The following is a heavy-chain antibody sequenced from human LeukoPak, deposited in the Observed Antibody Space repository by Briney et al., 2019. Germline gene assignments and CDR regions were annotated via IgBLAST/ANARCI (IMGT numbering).Heavy chain of an antibody. CDR2: ISSSSSYI. D-gene: IGHD6-13*01. Sequence: PGGSLRISCAASGFTFSSYSMNWVRQAPGKGLEWVSSISSSSSYIYYADSVKGRFTISRDNAKNSLYLQMNSLRAEDTAVYYCARDQYYGGSSWFYYYYGMDVWGQGTTVTVSS. CDR1: GFTFSSYS. V-gene: IGHV3-21*01. J-gene: IGHJ6*02. CDR3: ARDQYYGGSSWFYYYYGMDV.